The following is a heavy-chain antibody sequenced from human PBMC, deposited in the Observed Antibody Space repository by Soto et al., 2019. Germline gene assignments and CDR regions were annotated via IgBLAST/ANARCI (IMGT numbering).Heavy chain of an antibody. CDR3: ARANGGHCGGDCYTYNWFDP. Sequence: QVQLVQSGAEVKKPGSSVKVSCKASGGTFSSYAISWVRQAPGQGLEWMGGIIPIFGTANYAQKFQGRVTITADESTSTAYMELSSLRSEDTAVYYCARANGGHCGGDCYTYNWFDPWGQGALVTVSS. J-gene: IGHJ5*02. D-gene: IGHD2-21*02. CDR1: GGTFSSYA. V-gene: IGHV1-69*01. CDR2: IIPIFGTA.